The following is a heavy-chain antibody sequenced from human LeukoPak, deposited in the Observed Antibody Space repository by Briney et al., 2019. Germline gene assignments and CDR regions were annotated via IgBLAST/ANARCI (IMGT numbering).Heavy chain of an antibody. J-gene: IGHJ4*02. CDR1: GGSISSYY. V-gene: IGHV4-59*01. CDR3: ARDSSSSWNAFDY. Sequence: SETLSLTCTVSGGSISSYYWSWIRQPPGKGLEWIGYIYYSGSTNYNPSLKSRVTIPVDTSKNQFSLKLSSVTAADTAVYYCARDSSSSWNAFDYWGQGTLVTVSS. CDR2: IYYSGST. D-gene: IGHD6-13*01.